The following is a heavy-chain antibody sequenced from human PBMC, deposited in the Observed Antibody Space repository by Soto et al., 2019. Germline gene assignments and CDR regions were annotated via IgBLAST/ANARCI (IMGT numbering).Heavy chain of an antibody. CDR3: ARGGSLYWYFDL. CDR2: INAGNGNT. J-gene: IGHJ2*01. Sequence: ASVKVSCKASGYTFANYAMHWVRQAPGQRLEWMGWINAGNGNTKYSQKFQGRVTITRDTSASTAYMELSSLRSEDTAVYYCARGGSLYWYFDLWGRGTLVTVSS. D-gene: IGHD1-26*01. CDR1: GYTFANYA. V-gene: IGHV1-3*01.